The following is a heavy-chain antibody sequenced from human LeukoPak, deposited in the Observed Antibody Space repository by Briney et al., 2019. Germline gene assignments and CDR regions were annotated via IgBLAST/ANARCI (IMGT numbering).Heavy chain of an antibody. CDR1: GYTFTGYY. D-gene: IGHD2-8*01. V-gene: IGHV1-2*02. CDR3: ARGGLRVMVYRLYYMDV. J-gene: IGHJ6*03. Sequence: ASVKVSCKASGYTFTGYYLHWVRQAPGQGLEWMGWINPNSGDTKYAQKFQGRVTMTRDTSISTAYMELTRLRSDDTAVYYCARGGLRVMVYRLYYMDVWGKGTTVTVSS. CDR2: INPNSGDT.